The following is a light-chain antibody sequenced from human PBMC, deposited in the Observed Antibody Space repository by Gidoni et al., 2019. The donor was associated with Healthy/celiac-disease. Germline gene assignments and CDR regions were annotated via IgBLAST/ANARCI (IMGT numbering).Light chain of an antibody. CDR3: QQSYSTPPT. Sequence: DIQMTQSPSSLSASLGDRVTITCRASQSISSYLNWYQQKPGKAPKLLIYAASSLQSGVPSRFSGSGSGTDFTLTISSLHPEDFATYYCQQSYSTPPTFGQGTKVEIK. V-gene: IGKV1-39*01. CDR2: AAS. CDR1: QSISSY. J-gene: IGKJ1*01.